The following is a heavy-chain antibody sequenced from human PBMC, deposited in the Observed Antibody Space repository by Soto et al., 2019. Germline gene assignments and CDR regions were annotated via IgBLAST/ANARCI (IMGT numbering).Heavy chain of an antibody. V-gene: IGHV4-30-4*01. CDR2: IYYSGST. Sequence: PSETLSLTCTVSGGSISSGDYYWSWIRQPPGKGLEWIGYIYYSGSTYYNPSLKSRVTISVDTSKNQFSLKLSSVTAADTAVYYCARTAAAGMAPFDYWGQGTLVTVSS. J-gene: IGHJ4*02. CDR3: ARTAAAGMAPFDY. D-gene: IGHD6-13*01. CDR1: GGSISSGDYY.